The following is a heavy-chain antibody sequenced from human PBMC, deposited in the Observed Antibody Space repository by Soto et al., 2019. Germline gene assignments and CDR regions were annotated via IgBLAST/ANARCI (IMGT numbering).Heavy chain of an antibody. CDR3: AASIFYYGMDV. J-gene: IGHJ6*02. V-gene: IGHV5-51*01. CDR2: IYPGDSDT. CDR1: GYTFTNYW. Sequence: PGESLKISCKGSGYTFTNYWIGWVRQMPGKGLEWMGIIYPGDSDTKYNPSFQGQVTISADKSVTTTYLQWSSLKASDTAIYYCAASIFYYGMDVWGQGTKATVYS.